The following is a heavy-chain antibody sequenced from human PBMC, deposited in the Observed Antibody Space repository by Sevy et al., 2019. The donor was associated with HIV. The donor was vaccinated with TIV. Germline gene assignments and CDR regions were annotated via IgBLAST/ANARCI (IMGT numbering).Heavy chain of an antibody. J-gene: IGHJ4*02. CDR3: AREGCTKPHDY. D-gene: IGHD2-8*01. CDR1: GFTFSKYS. CDR2: LSFGCGEI. Sequence: GESLKISCAASGFTFSKYSMSWVRQPPGKGLEWVSTLSFGCGEINYADSVKGRFTISRDNSKNSRYLQMNNLRAEDTAVYYCAREGCTKPHDYWGQGTLVTVSS. V-gene: IGHV3-23*01.